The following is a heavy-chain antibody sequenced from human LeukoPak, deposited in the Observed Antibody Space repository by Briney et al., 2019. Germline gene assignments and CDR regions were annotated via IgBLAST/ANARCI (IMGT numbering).Heavy chain of an antibody. CDR1: GGTFSSYA. J-gene: IGHJ4*02. Sequence: SVKVSCKASGGTFSSYAISWVRQAPGQGLEWMGGIIPIFGTANYAQKFQGRVTITTDESTSTAYMELSSLRSEDTAVYYCARDPEYSSSSGDGDYWGQGTLVTVYS. V-gene: IGHV1-69*05. CDR2: IIPIFGTA. D-gene: IGHD6-6*01. CDR3: ARDPEYSSSSGDGDY.